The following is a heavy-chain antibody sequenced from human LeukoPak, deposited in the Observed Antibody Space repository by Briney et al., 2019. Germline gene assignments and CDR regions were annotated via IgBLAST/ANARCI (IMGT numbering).Heavy chain of an antibody. CDR2: GKSKVDGGTT. D-gene: IGHD3-10*01. CDR1: GFTFTNAW. V-gene: IGHV3-15*01. J-gene: IGHJ6*03. CDR3: STPPIRGSRYYYYHMDV. Sequence: GGSLRLSCAASGFTFTNAWMNWVRQAPGKGLEWLGRGKSKVDGGTTDYAAPVKGRFTISRDDSKNILYLQMNSLKIEDTAVYFCSTPPIRGSRYYYYHMDVWGKGTTVTVSS.